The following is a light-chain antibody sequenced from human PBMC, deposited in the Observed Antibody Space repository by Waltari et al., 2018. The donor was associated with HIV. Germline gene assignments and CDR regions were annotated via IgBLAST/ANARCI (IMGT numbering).Light chain of an antibody. CDR3: QQSGSSPFT. J-gene: IGKJ3*01. V-gene: IGKV3-20*01. Sequence: EIVLTQSPGPLSLSPGEGATLSCRASQSVTSNYLAWYQQKPGQPPRLLIYGATSRATGIPDRFSGSGSGTDFTLTISRLEPEDFAVYYCQQSGSSPFTFGPGTKVDIK. CDR2: GAT. CDR1: QSVTSNY.